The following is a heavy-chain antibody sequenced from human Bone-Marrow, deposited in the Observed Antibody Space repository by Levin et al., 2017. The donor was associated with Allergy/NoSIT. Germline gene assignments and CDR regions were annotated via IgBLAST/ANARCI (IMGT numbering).Heavy chain of an antibody. CDR1: GGSISSYY. V-gene: IGHV4-59*08. D-gene: IGHD6-6*01. Sequence: SETLSLTCTVSGGSISSYYWSWIRQPPGKGLEWIGYIYYSGSTNYNPSLKSRVTISVDTSKNQFSLKLSSVTAADTAVYYCARCPRYLNSSSSGAIYDYGMDVWGQGTTVTVSS. J-gene: IGHJ6*02. CDR3: ARCPRYLNSSSSGAIYDYGMDV. CDR2: IYYSGST.